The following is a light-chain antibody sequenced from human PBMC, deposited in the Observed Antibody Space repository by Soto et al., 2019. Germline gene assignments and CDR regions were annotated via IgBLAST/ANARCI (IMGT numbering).Light chain of an antibody. CDR3: QQRREWPRT. CDR2: GAS. Sequence: EIVLTQSPATLSLSPGERATLSCRASQSVDNYLAWYQQKPGQAPRLLIYGASSRATGIPARFSGSGSGTDFTPTISSLEPEDFAVYYCQQRREWPRTFGQGTKLEIK. V-gene: IGKV3-11*01. CDR1: QSVDNY. J-gene: IGKJ2*02.